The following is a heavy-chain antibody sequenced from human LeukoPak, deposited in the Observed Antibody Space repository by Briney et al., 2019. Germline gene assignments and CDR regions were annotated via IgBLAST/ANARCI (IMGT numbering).Heavy chain of an antibody. CDR1: GGSISSSSYY. J-gene: IGHJ5*02. CDR2: IYYSGST. D-gene: IGHD6-13*01. V-gene: IGHV4-39*07. CDR3: ARVTGIAAAGTSWFDP. Sequence: KASETLSLTCTVSGGSISSSSYYWGWIRQPPGKGLEWIGSIYYSGSTYYNPSLKSRVTISVDTSKNQFSLKLSSVTAADTAVYYCARVTGIAAAGTSWFDPWGQGTLVTVSS.